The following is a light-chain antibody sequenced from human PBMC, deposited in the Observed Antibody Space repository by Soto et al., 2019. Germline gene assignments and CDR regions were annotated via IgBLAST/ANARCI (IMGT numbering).Light chain of an antibody. Sequence: EIVLTQSPGTLLLSPGERATLSCRASESVRSSYLAWYQQKPGQAPRLLIYGASSRTTGIPDRFSGSGSGTDFILTIGRLEPEDFAVYYCQQYGGSPQTFGQGTKVEI. V-gene: IGKV3-20*01. J-gene: IGKJ1*01. CDR1: ESVRSSY. CDR2: GAS. CDR3: QQYGGSPQT.